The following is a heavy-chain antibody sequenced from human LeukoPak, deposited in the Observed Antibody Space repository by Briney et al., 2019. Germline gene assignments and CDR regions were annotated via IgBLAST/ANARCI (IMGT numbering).Heavy chain of an antibody. Sequence: SVKVSCKASGGTFSSYAISWVRQAPGQGLEWMGGIIPIFGTANYAQKFQGRVTIAADESTSTAYVELSSLRSEDTAVYYCARDHKLWFGESMDVWGQGTTVTVSS. J-gene: IGHJ6*02. CDR1: GGTFSSYA. V-gene: IGHV1-69*13. D-gene: IGHD3-10*01. CDR3: ARDHKLWFGESMDV. CDR2: IIPIFGTA.